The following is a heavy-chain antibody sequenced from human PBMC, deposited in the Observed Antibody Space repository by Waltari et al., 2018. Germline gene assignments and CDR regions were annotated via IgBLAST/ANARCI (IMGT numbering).Heavy chain of an antibody. Sequence: QLQLQESGPGLVKPSETLSLTCSVSGCSISRSRYYWGWIRQSPGKGLEWIGSIYYSGSIYYNPTLQSRVTISGDTSKNQFSLNLSSVTAADTAVYYCARHWKRNGYRFDPWGQGTRVNVSS. CDR2: IYYSGSI. V-gene: IGHV4-39*01. CDR3: ARHWKRNGYRFDP. J-gene: IGHJ5*02. D-gene: IGHD5-12*01. CDR1: GCSISRSRYY.